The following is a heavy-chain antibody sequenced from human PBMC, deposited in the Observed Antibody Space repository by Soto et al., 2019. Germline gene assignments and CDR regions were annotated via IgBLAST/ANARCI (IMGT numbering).Heavy chain of an antibody. Sequence: ASVKVSCKASGYTFTSYGISWLRQAPGQGLEWMGWISAYNGNTNYAQKLQGRVTMTTDTSTSTAYMELSSLRSEDTAVYYCARDESPGHWFDPWGQGTLVPVSS. J-gene: IGHJ5*02. CDR1: GYTFTSYG. V-gene: IGHV1-18*01. D-gene: IGHD3-10*01. CDR2: ISAYNGNT. CDR3: ARDESPGHWFDP.